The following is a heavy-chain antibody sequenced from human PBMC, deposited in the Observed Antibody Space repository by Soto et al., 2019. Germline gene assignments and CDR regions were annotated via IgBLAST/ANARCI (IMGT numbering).Heavy chain of an antibody. V-gene: IGHV3-7*01. CDR2: IKQDGSEK. D-gene: IGHD3-9*01. CDR3: ARERHYDILTGYQIDY. Sequence: GGSLRLSCAASGFTFSSYWMSWVRQAPGKGLEWVANIKQDGSEKYYVDSVKGRFTISRDNAKNSLYLQMNSLRAEDTAVYYCARERHYDILTGYQIDYWGQGTLVTVSS. CDR1: GFTFSSYW. J-gene: IGHJ4*02.